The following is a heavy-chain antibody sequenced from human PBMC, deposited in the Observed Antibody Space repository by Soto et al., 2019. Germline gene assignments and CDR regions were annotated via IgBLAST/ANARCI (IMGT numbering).Heavy chain of an antibody. V-gene: IGHV4-30-4*01. CDR2: IYYSGST. CDR3: ARDGDSSSWYGGYFDY. D-gene: IGHD6-13*01. Sequence: SETLSLTCTVSGGSISSGDYYWSWIRQPPGKGLEWIGYIYYSGSTYYNPSLKSRVTISVDTSKNQFSLKLSSVTAADAAVYYCARDGDSSSWYGGYFDYWGQGTLVTVSS. J-gene: IGHJ4*02. CDR1: GGSISSGDYY.